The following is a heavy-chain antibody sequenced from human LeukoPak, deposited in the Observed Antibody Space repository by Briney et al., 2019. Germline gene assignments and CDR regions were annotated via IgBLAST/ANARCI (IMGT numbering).Heavy chain of an antibody. CDR1: GFSISSGYY. J-gene: IGHJ1*01. V-gene: IGHV4-38-2*02. CDR2: IYHSGST. Sequence: LETLSLTCSVSGFSISSGYYWGWIRQPPGKGLEWIASIYHSGSTYYNPSLKSRVTIAVDTSKNQFSLKVRSVTAADTAEYYCARVAAGTGFFQHWGQGTLVTVSS. CDR3: ARVAAGTGFFQH. D-gene: IGHD6-13*01.